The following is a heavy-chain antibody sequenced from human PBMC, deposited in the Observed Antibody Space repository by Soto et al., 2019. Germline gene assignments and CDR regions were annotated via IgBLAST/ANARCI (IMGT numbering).Heavy chain of an antibody. CDR1: GYTFTSYG. J-gene: IGHJ6*02. V-gene: IGHV1-18*01. CDR2: ISAYNGNT. CDR3: ARDKGSSESYYSYGMDV. D-gene: IGHD3-10*01. Sequence: QVQLVQSGAEVKKPGASVKVSCKASGYTFTSYGISWVRQAPGPGLAWMGWISAYNGNTNYAQKLQGRVTMTTDTSTRTAYMELRSLRSDDTAVYYCARDKGSSESYYSYGMDVWGPGTTVTVSS.